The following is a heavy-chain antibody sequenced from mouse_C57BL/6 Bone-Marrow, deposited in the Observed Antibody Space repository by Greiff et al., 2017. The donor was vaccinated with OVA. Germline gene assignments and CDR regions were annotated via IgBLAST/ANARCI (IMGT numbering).Heavy chain of an antibody. Sequence: EVQRVESGGGLVKPGGSLKLSCAASGFTFSDYGMHWVRQAPEKGLEWVAYISSGSSTIYYADTVKGRFTISRDNAKNTLFLQMTILRSEDTAMYYCARRGGKRGYYYAMDYWGQGTSVTVSS. J-gene: IGHJ4*01. CDR3: ARRGGKRGYYYAMDY. CDR1: GFTFSDYG. V-gene: IGHV5-17*01. CDR2: ISSGSSTI. D-gene: IGHD2-1*01.